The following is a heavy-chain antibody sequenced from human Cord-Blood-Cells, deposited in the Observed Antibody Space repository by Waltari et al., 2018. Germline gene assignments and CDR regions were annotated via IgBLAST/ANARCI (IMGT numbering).Heavy chain of an antibody. CDR2: INPNSGGT. J-gene: IGHJ4*02. V-gene: IGHV1-2*04. CDR3: ARGELLAPLDY. D-gene: IGHD1-26*01. CDR1: GYTFTGYH. Sequence: QVQLVQSGAEVKKTGASVKLSCKASGYTFTGYHMHWVRQAPGQGLEGMGWINPNSGGTNYEQKFQDWVTMTRDTSISTAYMELSRLRSDDTAVYYCARGELLAPLDYWGQGTLVTVSS.